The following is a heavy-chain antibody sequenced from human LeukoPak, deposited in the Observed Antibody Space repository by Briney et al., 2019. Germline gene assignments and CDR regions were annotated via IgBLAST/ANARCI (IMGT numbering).Heavy chain of an antibody. CDR3: ARGAGSGNYRHQKY. J-gene: IGHJ4*02. CDR2: INPSGGST. D-gene: IGHD3-10*01. V-gene: IGHV1-46*01. CDR1: GYTFTGYW. Sequence: GASVKVSCKASGYTFTGYWMHWVRQASGQGLEWMGIINPSGGSTSYAQKFQGRVTMTSDTSTSTVYMDLSSLRSEDTAVYYCARGAGSGNYRHQKYWGQGTLVTVSS.